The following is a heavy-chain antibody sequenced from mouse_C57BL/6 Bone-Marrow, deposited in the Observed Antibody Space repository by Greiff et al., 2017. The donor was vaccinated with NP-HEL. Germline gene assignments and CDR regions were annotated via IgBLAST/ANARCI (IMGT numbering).Heavy chain of an antibody. CDR3: ARVYYDYPHWYFDV. Sequence: DVKLQESGGGLVKPGGFLKLSCAASGFTFSSYAMSWVRQTPEKRLEWVATISDGGSYTYYPDNVKGRFTISRDNAKNNLYLQMSHLKSEDTAMYYCARVYYDYPHWYFDVWGTGTTVTVSS. CDR1: GFTFSSYA. CDR2: ISDGGSYT. D-gene: IGHD2-4*01. V-gene: IGHV5-4*03. J-gene: IGHJ1*03.